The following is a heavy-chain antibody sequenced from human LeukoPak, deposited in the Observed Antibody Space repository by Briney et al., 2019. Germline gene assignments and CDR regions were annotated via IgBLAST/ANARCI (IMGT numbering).Heavy chain of an antibody. CDR2: INPNSGGT. V-gene: IGHV1-2*02. CDR3: ARQPSYYDSSGYYYDAFDY. D-gene: IGHD3-22*01. CDR1: GYTFTDYY. J-gene: IGHJ4*02. Sequence: ASVKVSCKTSGYTFTDYYIHWMRQAPGQGLEWMGWINPNSGGTNYAQKFQGRVTMTRDTSINTAYMELSSLTSDDTAVYYCARQPSYYDSSGYYYDAFDYWGQGTLVTVSS.